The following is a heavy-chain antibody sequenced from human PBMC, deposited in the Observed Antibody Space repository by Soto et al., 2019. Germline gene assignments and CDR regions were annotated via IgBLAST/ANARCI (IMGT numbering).Heavy chain of an antibody. CDR2: TYYRSKWYN. J-gene: IGHJ5*01. D-gene: IGHD2-8*01. V-gene: IGHV6-1*01. Sequence: SQTLSLTCVISGDSVSTDSATWDWIRQSPSRGLEWLGRTYYRSKWYNNYAESVKGRISINPDTSKNKFSLQLNSVNPDDTAVYYCVRLIGNSWLDSWGQGTLVTVSS. CDR3: VRLIGNSWLDS. CDR1: GDSVSTDSAT.